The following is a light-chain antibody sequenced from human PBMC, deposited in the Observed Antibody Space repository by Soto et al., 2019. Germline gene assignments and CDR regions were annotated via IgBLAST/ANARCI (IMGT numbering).Light chain of an antibody. CDR2: GTS. Sequence: EIVLTQSPGILSLSPGARATLSCRASPTVAYTSLAWYQQRPGQAPRLLLSGTSTRATGTPDRFIGSGSGTAFTLTIRRLEPEDFAVYYCQQYVTTPRTFGQGTKVE. J-gene: IGKJ1*01. V-gene: IGKV3-20*01. CDR3: QQYVTTPRT. CDR1: PTVAYTS.